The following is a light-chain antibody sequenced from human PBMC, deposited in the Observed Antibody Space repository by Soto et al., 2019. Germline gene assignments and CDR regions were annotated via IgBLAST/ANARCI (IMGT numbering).Light chain of an antibody. CDR1: QIVSSY. CDR2: AAS. J-gene: IGKJ1*01. Sequence: DIQMTQSPSSLSASVGDRVTITCRASQIVSSYLNWYQQKPGKAPKLLIYAASSLQTGVPSRLSGSGSGTDFTLTISSLQPEDSATYYCQQTFSTPWTFVQGTKVQIK. CDR3: QQTFSTPWT. V-gene: IGKV1-39*01.